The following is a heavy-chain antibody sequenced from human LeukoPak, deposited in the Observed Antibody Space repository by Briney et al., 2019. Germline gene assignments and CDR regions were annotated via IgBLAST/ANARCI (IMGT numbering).Heavy chain of an antibody. CDR2: IYHSGST. Sequence: SQTLSLTCTVSGGSISSGGYSWSWIRQPPGKGLEWIGYIYHSGSTYYNPSLKSRVTISVDRSKNQFSLKLSSVTAADTAVYYCARGEYTIVGATVFDYWGQGTLVTVSS. CDR1: GGSISSGGYS. D-gene: IGHD1-26*01. V-gene: IGHV4-30-2*01. CDR3: ARGEYTIVGATVFDY. J-gene: IGHJ4*02.